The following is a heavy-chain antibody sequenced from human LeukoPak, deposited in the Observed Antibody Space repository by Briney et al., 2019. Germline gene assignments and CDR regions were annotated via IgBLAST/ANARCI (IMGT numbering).Heavy chain of an antibody. D-gene: IGHD6-19*01. Sequence: GGSLRLSCAASGFTFSSYTMNWVRQAPGKGLEWVSSIIGSGVNAYYADSVRGRFTMSRDNSKNTLYLQMHSLRAEDTAVYYCAKRDSSGWFYFDYWGQGALVTVSS. CDR2: IIGSGVNA. J-gene: IGHJ4*02. CDR1: GFTFSSYT. V-gene: IGHV3-23*01. CDR3: AKRDSSGWFYFDY.